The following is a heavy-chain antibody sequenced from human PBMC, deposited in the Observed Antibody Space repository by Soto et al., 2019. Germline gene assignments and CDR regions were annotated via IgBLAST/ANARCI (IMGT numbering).Heavy chain of an antibody. Sequence: GSSVKVSCKASGYPFDTYGINWVRQAPGQRPEWMGWISAYTRQTDYAQNFKGRVTMATYTSTNTAYMELRNLRSDDTAVYYCASGPHEFWNSYFFAPWGRGTLVPVSS. CDR1: GYPFDTYG. J-gene: IGHJ5*02. CDR2: ISAYTRQT. V-gene: IGHV1-18*01. D-gene: IGHD3-3*01. CDR3: ASGPHEFWNSYFFAP.